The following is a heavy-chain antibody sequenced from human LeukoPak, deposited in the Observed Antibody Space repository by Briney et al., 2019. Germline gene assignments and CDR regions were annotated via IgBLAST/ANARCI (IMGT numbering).Heavy chain of an antibody. V-gene: IGHV4-4*02. CDR2: IYHSGST. Sequence: SETLSLTCAVSGGSISSSNWWSWVRQPPGKGLEWIGEIYHSGSTYYNPSLKSRVTISVDTSKNQLSLKLRSVTVADTAVYYCARDSLIDPRFDPWGQGTLVTVSS. CDR1: GGSISSSNW. CDR3: ARDSLIDPRFDP. J-gene: IGHJ5*02. D-gene: IGHD3-16*02.